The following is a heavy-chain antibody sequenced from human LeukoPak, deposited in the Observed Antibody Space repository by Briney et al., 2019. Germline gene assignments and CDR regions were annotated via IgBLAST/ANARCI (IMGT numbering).Heavy chain of an antibody. V-gene: IGHV1-8*03. CDR1: GYTFTSYD. J-gene: IGHJ3*02. CDR2: MNPNSGNT. D-gene: IGHD2-2*02. CDR3: ARRIPAGIGAFDM. Sequence: ASVKVSCKASGYTFTSYDINWVRQATGQGLEWMGWMNPNSGNTGYAQKFQGRVTITRNTSISTAYMELSSLRSEDTAVYYCARRIPAGIGAFDMWGQGTMVTVSS.